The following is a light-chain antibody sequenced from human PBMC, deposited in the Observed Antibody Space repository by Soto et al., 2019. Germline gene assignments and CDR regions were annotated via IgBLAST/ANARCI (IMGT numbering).Light chain of an antibody. Sequence: EIGLTHSPATLSSFPGDRVTLSCRASQAVNTRLAWYQHKPGQAPRLLIYLTSNRAAGIPARFSGSGSETDFTLTISDVEPEDFAVYYCHQRQSWPRTFGQGTKVDIK. CDR3: HQRQSWPRT. V-gene: IGKV3-11*01. J-gene: IGKJ1*01. CDR1: QAVNTR. CDR2: LTS.